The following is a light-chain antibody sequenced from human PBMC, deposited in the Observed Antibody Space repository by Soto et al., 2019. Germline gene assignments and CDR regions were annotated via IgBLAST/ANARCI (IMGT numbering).Light chain of an antibody. CDR1: QSISSW. CDR2: AAS. CDR3: QQSYSTSIT. Sequence: DIQMTQSPSTLSASVGDRVTITCRASQSISSWLAWYQQKPGKAPKLLIYAASSLQSGVPSRFSGSGSGTDFTLTINSLQAEDFATYYCQQSYSTSITFGQGTRLEIK. J-gene: IGKJ5*01. V-gene: IGKV1-5*01.